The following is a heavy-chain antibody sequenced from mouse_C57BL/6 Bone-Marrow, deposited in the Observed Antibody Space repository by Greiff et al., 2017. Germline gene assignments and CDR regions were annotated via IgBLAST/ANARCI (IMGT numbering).Heavy chain of an antibody. Sequence: QVQLQQSGAELARPGASVKLSCKASGYTFTSYGISWVKQRTGQGLEWIGEIYPRSGNTYYNVKFKGKATLTADKSASTAYMELRILPSEYSAFYCCARDFRFAYWVQGTVVTVTA. CDR2: IYPRSGNT. CDR3: ARDFRFAY. CDR1: GYTFTSYG. V-gene: IGHV1-81*01. J-gene: IGHJ3*01.